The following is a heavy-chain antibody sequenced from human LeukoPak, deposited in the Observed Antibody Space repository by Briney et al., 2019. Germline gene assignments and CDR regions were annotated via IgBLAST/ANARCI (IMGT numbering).Heavy chain of an antibody. Sequence: GGSLRLSCAASGFTFSSYEMNWVRQAPGKGLEWVSYISSSGATIYYADSVKGRFTISRDNAKNSLYLQMTSLRAEDTAVYYCASLLNGDYYRLDYWGQGTLVPVSS. CDR3: ASLLNGDYYRLDY. D-gene: IGHD4-17*01. CDR1: GFTFSSYE. V-gene: IGHV3-48*03. CDR2: ISSSGATI. J-gene: IGHJ4*02.